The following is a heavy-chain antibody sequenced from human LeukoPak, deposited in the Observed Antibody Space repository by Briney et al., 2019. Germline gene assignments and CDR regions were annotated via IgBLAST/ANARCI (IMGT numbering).Heavy chain of an antibody. J-gene: IGHJ4*02. D-gene: IGHD3-3*01. CDR1: GGSISSSSYY. Sequence: PSETLSLTCTVSGGSISSSSYYWGWIRQPPGKGLEWIGSIYYSGSTYYNPSLKSRVTISVDTSKNQFSLKLSSVTAADTAVYYCARLVYDFWSGYIFDYWGQGTLVTVSS. CDR3: ARLVYDFWSGYIFDY. V-gene: IGHV4-39*01. CDR2: IYYSGST.